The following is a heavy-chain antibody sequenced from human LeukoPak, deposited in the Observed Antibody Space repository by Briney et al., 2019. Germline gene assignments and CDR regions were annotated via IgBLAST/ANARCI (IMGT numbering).Heavy chain of an antibody. CDR3: ARAGVGATPDY. Sequence: GGSLRLSCAASGFTFSSYSMNWVRQAPGKGLEWISYISSSSSPIYYADSVKGRFTISRDNAKNSPYLQMNSLRDEDTAVYYCARAGVGATPDYWGQGTLVTVSS. CDR2: ISSSSSPI. J-gene: IGHJ4*02. CDR1: GFTFSSYS. D-gene: IGHD1-26*01. V-gene: IGHV3-48*02.